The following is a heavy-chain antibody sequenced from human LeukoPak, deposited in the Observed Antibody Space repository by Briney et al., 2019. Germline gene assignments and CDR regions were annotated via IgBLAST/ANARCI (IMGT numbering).Heavy chain of an antibody. D-gene: IGHD1/OR15-1a*01. V-gene: IGHV4-39*01. CDR3: AGHWRTGTQIDY. CDR1: TGSISSSSYY. Sequence: SETLSLTCTVSTGSISSSSYYWGWIRQPPGKGLEWIGCIYYSGSTSYYTPSLKSRVTISVDTSKNQFSLKLSSVTAADTAVYYCAGHWRTGTQIDYWGQGTLVTVSS. CDR2: IYYSGSTS. J-gene: IGHJ4*02.